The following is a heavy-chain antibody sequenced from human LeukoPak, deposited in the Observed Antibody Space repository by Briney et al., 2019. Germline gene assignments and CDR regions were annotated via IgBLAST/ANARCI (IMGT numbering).Heavy chain of an antibody. J-gene: IGHJ5*02. CDR3: ARGWLATP. CDR1: GFTVSSSY. CDR2: VYDDGRT. Sequence: GGSLRLSCAASGFTVSSSYMNWVRQAPGRGLEWVSLVYDDGRTFYADSVKGRFTISRDTSRNTLYLQVNSLKAEDTAVYYCARGWLATPWGQGTLVTVSS. D-gene: IGHD6-19*01. V-gene: IGHV3-53*01.